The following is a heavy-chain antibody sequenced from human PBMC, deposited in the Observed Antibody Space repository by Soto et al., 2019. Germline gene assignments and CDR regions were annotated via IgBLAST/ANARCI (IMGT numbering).Heavy chain of an antibody. D-gene: IGHD2-8*02. V-gene: IGHV4-4*02. CDR2: IFHDGNT. Sequence: SETLSLTCAVSGASIGSGGWWSWVRQPPGKGLEWIAEIFHDGNTNYSPSLKSRVTISVDKSQNQFSLNVYSVTAADTAVYYCARPEGWTGRDQWGQGLLVTVPS. J-gene: IGHJ5*02. CDR1: GASIGSGGW. CDR3: ARPEGWTGRDQ.